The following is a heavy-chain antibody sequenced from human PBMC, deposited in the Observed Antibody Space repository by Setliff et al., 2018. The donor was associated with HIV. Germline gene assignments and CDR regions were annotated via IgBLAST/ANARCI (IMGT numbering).Heavy chain of an antibody. V-gene: IGHV1-2*02. CDR1: GYTFTVNH. Sequence: GASVRVSCKTSGYTFTVNHLHWVRQAPGQGVEWVGKISPDSGDTLYAQKFQGRVTLPRDTSITTAYMELSTLRDDDSAVYYCASDAGAPGRGNPLDYWGQGTLVTVSS. J-gene: IGHJ4*02. D-gene: IGHD3-10*01. CDR3: ASDAGAPGRGNPLDY. CDR2: ISPDSGDT.